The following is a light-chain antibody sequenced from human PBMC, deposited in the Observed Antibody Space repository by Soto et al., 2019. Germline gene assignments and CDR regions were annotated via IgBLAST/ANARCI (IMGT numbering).Light chain of an antibody. CDR3: KQYNTYPWT. J-gene: IGKJ1*01. Sequence: DIQMTQSPSTLSGSVGDRVIITCRASQSIGSWLAWYQQQPGKVPKLLIYTASTLQSGVPSRFSGSGSGAEFTLTISSLQPEDFATYYCKQYNTYPWTFGQGTKVDI. V-gene: IGKV1-5*03. CDR2: TAS. CDR1: QSIGSW.